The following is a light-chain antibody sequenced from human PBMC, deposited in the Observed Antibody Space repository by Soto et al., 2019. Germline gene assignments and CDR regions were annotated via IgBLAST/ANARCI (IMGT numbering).Light chain of an antibody. J-gene: IGLJ2*01. CDR3: GTWDSSLSAVV. CDR2: ENN. CDR1: SSNIGNNY. V-gene: IGLV1-51*02. Sequence: QSVLTQPPAVSAAPGQKVTISCSGSSSNIGNNYVSSYQQLPGTAPKILIYENNKRPSWIPYRFSGSKSGTSATLRITGLQTGDEDDYYCGTWDSSLSAVVFGGGTKLTVL.